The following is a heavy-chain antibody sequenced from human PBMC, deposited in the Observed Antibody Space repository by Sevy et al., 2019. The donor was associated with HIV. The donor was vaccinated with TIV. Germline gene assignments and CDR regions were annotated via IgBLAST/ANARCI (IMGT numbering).Heavy chain of an antibody. V-gene: IGHV3-21*01. J-gene: IGHJ3*02. D-gene: IGHD3-10*01. CDR1: GFTFDTYT. CDR2: ISGSSNYI. Sequence: GGSLRLSCVASGFTFDTYTMNWVRQAPGKGLEWVSSISGSSNYIYYADSVKGRFTISRDNAKNSLFLQMNSLRVEDMALYYCARPCGSGSWKAFDIWGQGTKVTVSS. CDR3: ARPCGSGSWKAFDI.